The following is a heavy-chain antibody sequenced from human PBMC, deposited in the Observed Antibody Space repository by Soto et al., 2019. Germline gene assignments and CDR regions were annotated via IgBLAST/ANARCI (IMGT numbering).Heavy chain of an antibody. CDR1: GGTFNTYA. CDR3: AREVQVHSPAFGY. CDR2: ISPMFGAA. D-gene: IGHD3-10*01. V-gene: IGHV1-69*19. J-gene: IGHJ4*02. Sequence: QVQLVPSGAEMKKPGSSVKVSCQSSGGTFNTYAMNWVRQAPGQDPEWMGDISPMFGAANYAPKVQGRVTITADESKGTTYMQLSSLTSEDTAIYFCAREVQVHSPAFGYWGQGTLVTVSS.